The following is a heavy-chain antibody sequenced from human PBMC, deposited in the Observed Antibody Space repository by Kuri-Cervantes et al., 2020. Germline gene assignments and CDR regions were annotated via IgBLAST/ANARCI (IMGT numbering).Heavy chain of an antibody. CDR3: ARDREWLLWYFDY. CDR1: GFTYSSYS. CDR2: ISSSSSYI. D-gene: IGHD3-3*01. Sequence: GGSLRLSCAASGFTYSSYSMNWVRQAPGKGLEWVSSISSSSSYIYYADSVKGRFTISRDNAKNPLYLQMNSLRAEDTAVYYCARDREWLLWYFDYWGQGTLVTVSS. V-gene: IGHV3-21*03. J-gene: IGHJ4*02.